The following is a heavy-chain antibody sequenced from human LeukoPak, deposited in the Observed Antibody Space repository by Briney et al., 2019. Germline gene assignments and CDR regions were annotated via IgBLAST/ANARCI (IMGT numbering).Heavy chain of an antibody. CDR1: GYTFTGYY. J-gene: IGHJ4*02. V-gene: IGHV1-2*04. CDR3: ARSPVRDFLFDY. CDR2: INPNSGGT. Sequence: ASVKVSCKASGYTFTGYYMHWVRQAPGQGLEWMGWINPNSGGTNYAQKFQGWVTMTRDTSIGTAYMELSRLRSDDTAVYYCARSPVRDFLFDYWGQGTLVTVSS. D-gene: IGHD3-3*01.